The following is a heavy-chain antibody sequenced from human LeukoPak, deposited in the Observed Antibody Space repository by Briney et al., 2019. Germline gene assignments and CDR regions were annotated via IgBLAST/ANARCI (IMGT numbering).Heavy chain of an antibody. V-gene: IGHV3-23*01. CDR2: LSGSGAGT. D-gene: IGHD4-17*01. CDR1: GFTFSTYA. Sequence: GGSLRLSCAASGFTFSTYAMSWVRQAPGKGLEWVSGLSGSGAGTYYADSVKGRFTISRDNSKNTLYLQMNSLRAEDTAVYYCAKDVDYGDPFDYWGQGTLVTVSS. J-gene: IGHJ4*02. CDR3: AKDVDYGDPFDY.